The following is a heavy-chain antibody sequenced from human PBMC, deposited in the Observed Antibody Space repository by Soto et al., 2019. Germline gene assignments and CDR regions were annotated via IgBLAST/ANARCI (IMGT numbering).Heavy chain of an antibody. J-gene: IGHJ3*02. D-gene: IGHD3-10*01. CDR1: GYTFTGYY. CDR3: AREGRITMVRGVTDAFDI. V-gene: IGHV1-2*04. Sequence: ASVKVSCKASGYTFTGYYMHWVRQAPGQGLEWMGWINPNSGGTNYAQKFQGWVTMTRDTSISTAYMELSRLRSDDTAVYYCAREGRITMVRGVTDAFDIWGQGTMVTVSS. CDR2: INPNSGGT.